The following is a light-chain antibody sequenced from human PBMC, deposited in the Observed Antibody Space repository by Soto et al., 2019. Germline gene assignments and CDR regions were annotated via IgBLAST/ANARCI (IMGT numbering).Light chain of an antibody. CDR3: AACDDSLGSNVV. CDR2: RDS. J-gene: IGLJ7*01. Sequence: SVLTQPPSASGNPGQTVTISCSGSSSNIGSNYVYWYQQLPGTAPKLLIYRDSQRPSGIPDRFSGSKSGTSASLAISGLRAVEAADYYCAACDDSLGSNVVFGGGTQLTVL. CDR1: SSNIGSNY. V-gene: IGLV1-47*01.